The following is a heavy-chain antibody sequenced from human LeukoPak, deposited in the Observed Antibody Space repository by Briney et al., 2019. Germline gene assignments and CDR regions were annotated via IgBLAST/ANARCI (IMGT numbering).Heavy chain of an antibody. D-gene: IGHD2-15*01. V-gene: IGHV3-23*01. Sequence: GGSLRLSCGASGFTFSSYAMSWVRQAPGKGLEWVSAISGSGTDTFYANSVKGRFTISRDNPKNALYLQTNSLRTEDTAVYYCAKGGGSSCYSPSDYWGQGTLVTVSS. CDR2: ISGSGTDT. CDR1: GFTFSSYA. J-gene: IGHJ4*02. CDR3: AKGGGSSCYSPSDY.